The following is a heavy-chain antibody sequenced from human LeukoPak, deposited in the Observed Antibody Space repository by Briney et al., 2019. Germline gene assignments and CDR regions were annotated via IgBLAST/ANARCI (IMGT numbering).Heavy chain of an antibody. D-gene: IGHD3-10*01. CDR2: IIPILGIA. V-gene: IGHV1-69*04. Sequence: SVKVSCKASGGTFSSYAISWVRQAPGQGLEWMGRIIPILGIANYAQKFQGRVTITADKSTSTAYMELSSLRSEDTAVYYCARDITMVRGAYYYYGMDVWGQGTTVTVSS. J-gene: IGHJ6*02. CDR3: ARDITMVRGAYYYYGMDV. CDR1: GGTFSSYA.